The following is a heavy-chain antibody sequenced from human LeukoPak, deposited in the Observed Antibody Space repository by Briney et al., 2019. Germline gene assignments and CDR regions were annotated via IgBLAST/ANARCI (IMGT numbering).Heavy chain of an antibody. J-gene: IGHJ6*02. CDR1: GFSVRNNY. CDR3: VRDVPPYSTSPWGLDV. CDR2: ISGDGTT. Sequence: PGGSLRLSCAASGFSVRNNYISWVRQAPGKGLEWVSLISGDGTTYYADPGKGRFTISRDNSKNTVYFQMNSLRVDDTAVYYCVRDVPPYSTSPWGLDVWGQGTTVTVSS. V-gene: IGHV3-66*01. D-gene: IGHD2-2*01.